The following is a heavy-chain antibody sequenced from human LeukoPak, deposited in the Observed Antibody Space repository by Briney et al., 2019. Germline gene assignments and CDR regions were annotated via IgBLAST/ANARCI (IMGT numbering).Heavy chain of an antibody. D-gene: IGHD6-6*01. CDR2: IRYDGSNK. V-gene: IGHV3-30*02. CDR1: GFTFSSYG. CDR3: AKVWGIAARQGIDY. Sequence: GGSLRLSCAASGFTFSSYGMHWVRQAPGKGLEWVAFIRYDGSNKYYADSVKGRFTISRDNSKNTLYLQMNSLRAEDTAVYYCAKVWGIAARQGIDYWGQGTLVTVSS. J-gene: IGHJ4*02.